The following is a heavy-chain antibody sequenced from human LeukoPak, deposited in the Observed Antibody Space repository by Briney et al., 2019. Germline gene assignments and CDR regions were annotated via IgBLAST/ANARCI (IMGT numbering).Heavy chain of an antibody. Sequence: GGSLRLFCAASGFTFSSNYMSWVRQAPGKGLEWVSVIYSGGSTYYADSVKGRFTISRDNSKNTLYLQMNSLRAEDTAVYYCAAIVGAYDAFDIWGQGTMVTVSS. CDR1: GFTFSSNY. CDR3: AAIVGAYDAFDI. CDR2: IYSGGST. D-gene: IGHD1-26*01. V-gene: IGHV3-53*01. J-gene: IGHJ3*02.